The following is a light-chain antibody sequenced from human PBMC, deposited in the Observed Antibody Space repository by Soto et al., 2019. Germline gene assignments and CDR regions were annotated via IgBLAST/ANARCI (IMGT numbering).Light chain of an antibody. Sequence: FVLTPPAPSDGSPGQAISISCPGNSSDVGSYNLVSWYQQHPGKAPKLMIYEGSKRPSGVSNRFSGSKSGNTASLTISGLQAEDEADYYCCSYAGSSTFYVFGTGTKVTVL. CDR3: CSYAGSSTFYV. CDR2: EGS. V-gene: IGLV2-23*01. J-gene: IGLJ1*01. CDR1: SSDVGSYNL.